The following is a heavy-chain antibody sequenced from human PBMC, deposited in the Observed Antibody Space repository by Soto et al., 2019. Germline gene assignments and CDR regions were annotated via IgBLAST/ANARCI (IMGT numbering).Heavy chain of an antibody. Sequence: QVQLVQSGAEVKKPGSSVKVSCKASGGTFSSYAISWVRQAPGQGLEWTGGIIPIFGTADYAQTFQGRVTITADESTSTAYMELSSLRSEDTAVYYCASHTGSSPEGRYYYGMDVWGQGTTVTVSS. D-gene: IGHD1-26*01. CDR1: GGTFSSYA. CDR2: IIPIFGTA. J-gene: IGHJ6*02. V-gene: IGHV1-69*12. CDR3: ASHTGSSPEGRYYYGMDV.